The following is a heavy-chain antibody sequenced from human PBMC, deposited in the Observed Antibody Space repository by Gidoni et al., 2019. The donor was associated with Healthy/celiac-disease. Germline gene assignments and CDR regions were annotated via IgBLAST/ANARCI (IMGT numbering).Heavy chain of an antibody. D-gene: IGHD1-26*01. J-gene: IGHJ4*02. Sequence: EVQLVESGGGLVQPGGSLRRSCAASGFPFRSYGMKWVRQAPGKGLEWISYIGSSSRTIYYADSVKGRFTISRDNAKNSLYLQMNSLRAEDTATYYCARVATLFSGTSLDYWGQGTLVTVSS. CDR2: IGSSSRTI. CDR3: ARVATLFSGTSLDY. V-gene: IGHV3-48*01. CDR1: GFPFRSYG.